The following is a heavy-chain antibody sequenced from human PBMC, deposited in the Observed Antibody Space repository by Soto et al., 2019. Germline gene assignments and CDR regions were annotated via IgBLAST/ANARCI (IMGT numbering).Heavy chain of an antibody. Sequence: GESLKISCAGSGYSFSNYWIGWVRQVPGKGLEWMGIIYPGDSDTRYSPSFQGQVTISADKSISTAYLQWRSLEASDSAMYYCARSRITGSTWTFDYWGQETLVPVSS. D-gene: IGHD1-20*01. J-gene: IGHJ4*02. CDR2: IYPGDSDT. CDR1: GYSFSNYW. CDR3: ARSRITGSTWTFDY. V-gene: IGHV5-51*01.